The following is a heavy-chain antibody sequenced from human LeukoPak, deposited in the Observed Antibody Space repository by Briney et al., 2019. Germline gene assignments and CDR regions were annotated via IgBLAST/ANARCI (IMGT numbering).Heavy chain of an antibody. CDR3: ARCHNGSGSYLSYYFDY. CDR1: GGSFSGYY. D-gene: IGHD3-10*01. Sequence: NPSETLSLTCAVYGGSFSGYYWSWIRQPPGKGLEWIGEINHSGSTNHNPSLKSRVTISVDTSKNQFSLKLSSVTAADTAVYYCARCHNGSGSYLSYYFDYWGQGTLVTVSS. V-gene: IGHV4-34*01. J-gene: IGHJ4*02. CDR2: INHSGST.